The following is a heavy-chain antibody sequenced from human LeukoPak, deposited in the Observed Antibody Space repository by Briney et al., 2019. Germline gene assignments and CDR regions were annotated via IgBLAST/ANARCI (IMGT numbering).Heavy chain of an antibody. D-gene: IGHD2-8*01. CDR3: TTRGYCTNGVCSTIDY. V-gene: IGHV3-23*01. Sequence: GGSLRLSCAASGFTFSSYAMSWVRQAPGKGLEWVSAISGSGGRTYYADSVKGRFTISRDNSKNTLYLQMNRLRAEDTAVYYCTTRGYCTNGVCSTIDYWGQGTLVTVSS. CDR1: GFTFSSYA. J-gene: IGHJ4*02. CDR2: ISGSGGRT.